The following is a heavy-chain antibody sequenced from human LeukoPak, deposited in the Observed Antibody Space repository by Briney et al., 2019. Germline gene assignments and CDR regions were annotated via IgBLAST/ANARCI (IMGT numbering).Heavy chain of an antibody. J-gene: IGHJ3*02. Sequence: GESLKISCKASANSLTKHWIAWVRQMPGKGLELTGYIYPGDSDTRYSPSFQGQVTISADQSISTAYLQWSSLQASDTAMYYCARPGPCTSTICYHGAFDIWGQGTMVTVSS. D-gene: IGHD2-2*01. V-gene: IGHV5-51*01. CDR1: ANSLTKHW. CDR3: ARPGPCTSTICYHGAFDI. CDR2: IYPGDSDT.